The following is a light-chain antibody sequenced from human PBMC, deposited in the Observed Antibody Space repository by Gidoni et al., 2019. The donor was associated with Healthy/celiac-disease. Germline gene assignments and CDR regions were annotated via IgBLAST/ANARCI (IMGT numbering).Light chain of an antibody. CDR3: QQYGSSPWT. Sequence: ILLTPSPGTLSLSPGERATLACRASQSVSRSYLAWYQQKPGQAPRLLSDGASSRATGIPDRGRGSGSGTDFTLTISRLEPEEFAVDYCQQYGSSPWTFGQGTKVEIK. V-gene: IGKV3-20*01. J-gene: IGKJ1*01. CDR1: QSVSRSY. CDR2: GAS.